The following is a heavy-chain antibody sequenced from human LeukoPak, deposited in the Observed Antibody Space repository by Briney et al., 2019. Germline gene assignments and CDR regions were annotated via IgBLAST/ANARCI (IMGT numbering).Heavy chain of an antibody. Sequence: SGGSLRLSCAASGFTFSSYWMHWVRQAPGKGLVWVSRIKSDGSSTSYADSVKGRFTISRDNAKNTLYLQMNSLRAEDTAVYYCAREDVPNYYYYGMDVWGKGTTVTVSS. CDR2: IKSDGSST. J-gene: IGHJ6*04. D-gene: IGHD3-16*01. CDR1: GFTFSSYW. V-gene: IGHV3-74*01. CDR3: AREDVPNYYYYGMDV.